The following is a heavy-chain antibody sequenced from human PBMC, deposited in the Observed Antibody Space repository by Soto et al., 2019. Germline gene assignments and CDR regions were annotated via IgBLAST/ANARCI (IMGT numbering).Heavy chain of an antibody. CDR3: ARDSCTGGSCPANWFDP. J-gene: IGHJ5*02. CDR1: GYTFTSFG. CDR2: ISAYNGNT. D-gene: IGHD2-15*01. V-gene: IGHV1-18*01. Sequence: QVQLVQSGAEVKKPGASVKVSCKASGYTFTSFGISWVRQAPGQGLEWMGWISAYNGNTNSAQQFQGRVTMTTDTSTSTAYMELRSLGSDDTAVYYCARDSCTGGSCPANWFDPWGQGTLVTVSS.